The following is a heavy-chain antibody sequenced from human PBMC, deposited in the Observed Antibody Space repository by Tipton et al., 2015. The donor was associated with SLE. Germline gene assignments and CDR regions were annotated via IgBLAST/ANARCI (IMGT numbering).Heavy chain of an antibody. Sequence: SLRLSCAASGFTFSSYAMSWVRQAPGKGLEWVSAISGSGGSTYYADSVKGRFTISRDNSKNTLYLQMNSLRAEDTAVYYCAKGTQTTYYDYIWGSYPHDYWGQGTLVTVSS. D-gene: IGHD3-16*02. CDR3: AKGTQTTYYDYIWGSYPHDY. V-gene: IGHV3-23*01. CDR1: GFTFSSYA. J-gene: IGHJ4*02. CDR2: ISGSGGST.